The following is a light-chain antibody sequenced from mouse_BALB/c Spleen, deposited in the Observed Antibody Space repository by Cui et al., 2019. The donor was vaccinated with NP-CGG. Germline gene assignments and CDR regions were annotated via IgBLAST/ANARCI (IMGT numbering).Light chain of an antibody. CDR2: GTN. V-gene: IGLV1*01. CDR3: ALWYNNHWV. Sequence: QEAVAPENALSKSPGETVTITCRSSTGAVTTSNYANWVQEKPDHLFTGLIGGTNNRSPGVPARFSGSLIGDKAALTITGAQTEDETIYFCALWYNNHWVFGGGTKLTVL. CDR1: TGAVTTSNY. J-gene: IGLJ1*01.